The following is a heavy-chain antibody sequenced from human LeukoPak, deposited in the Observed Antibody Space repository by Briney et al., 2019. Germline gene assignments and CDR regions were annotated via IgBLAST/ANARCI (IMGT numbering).Heavy chain of an antibody. J-gene: IGHJ4*02. CDR1: GYTFTSYY. CDR3: ARGYSSSWYSDY. Sequence: GASVKVSCKASGYTFTSYYMHWVRQAPGQGLEWMRIINPSGGSTSYAQKFQGRVTITRDTSTSTVYMELRSLRSDDTAVYYCARGYSSSWYSDYWGQGTLVTVSS. V-gene: IGHV1-46*01. CDR2: INPSGGST. D-gene: IGHD6-13*01.